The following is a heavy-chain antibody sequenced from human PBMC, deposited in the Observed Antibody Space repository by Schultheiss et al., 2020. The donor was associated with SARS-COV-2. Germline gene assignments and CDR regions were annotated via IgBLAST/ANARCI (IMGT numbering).Heavy chain of an antibody. D-gene: IGHD3-3*01. CDR3: ALLHNYDFWSGITFDY. CDR2: ISSSSSTI. CDR1: EFTFSIYW. Sequence: GGSLRLSCVASEFTFSIYWMTWVRQAPGKGLEWVSYISSSSSTIYYADSVKGRFTISRDNAKNSLYLQMNSLRDEDTAVYYCALLHNYDFWSGITFDYWGQGTLVTVS. V-gene: IGHV3-48*02. J-gene: IGHJ4*02.